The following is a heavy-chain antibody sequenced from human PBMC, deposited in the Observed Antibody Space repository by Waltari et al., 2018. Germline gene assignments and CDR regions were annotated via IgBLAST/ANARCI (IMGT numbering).Heavy chain of an antibody. CDR1: GGSFSVFY. CDR3: ARAPGYKGYFDY. J-gene: IGHJ4*02. V-gene: IGHV4-34*01. CDR2: VNHGGDT. D-gene: IGHD5-12*01. Sequence: QVQLQGWGAGLLKPSETLSLTCAVSGGSFSVFYWSWIRQSPGKGLEWIGDVNHGGDTNYNPSLETRVTISEDTSKTQFSLKMRSVTAADTAVYYCARAPGYKGYFDYWGQGILVTVSS.